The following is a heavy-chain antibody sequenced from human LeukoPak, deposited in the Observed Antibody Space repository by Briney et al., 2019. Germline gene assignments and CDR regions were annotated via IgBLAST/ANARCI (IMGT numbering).Heavy chain of an antibody. CDR2: ISIHNGNT. J-gene: IGHJ4*02. V-gene: IGHV1-18*01. D-gene: IGHD3-10*01. CDR3: ARDRATAVPGEKDY. CDR1: GYTFTSYG. Sequence: ASVRVSCTASGYTFTSYGISWVRQAPGQGLEWMGWISIHNGNTNYAQNLQGRVTMTTDTSTSTAYMELRSLRSDDTAVYYCARDRATAVPGEKDYWGQGTLVTVSS.